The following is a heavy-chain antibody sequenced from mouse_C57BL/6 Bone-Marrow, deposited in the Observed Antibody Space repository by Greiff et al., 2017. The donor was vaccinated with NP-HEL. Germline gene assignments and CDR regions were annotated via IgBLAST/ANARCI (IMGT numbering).Heavy chain of an antibody. CDR3: ASLYYYGAMDY. V-gene: IGHV2-6*01. D-gene: IGHD1-1*01. J-gene: IGHJ4*01. CDR1: GFSLTSYG. CDR2: IWGVGST. Sequence: VMLVESGPGLVAPSQSLSITCTVSGFSLTSYGVDWVRQSPGKGLEWLGVIWGVGSTNYNSALKSRLSISKDNSKSQVFLKMNSLQTDDTAMYYCASLYYYGAMDYWGQGTSVTVSS.